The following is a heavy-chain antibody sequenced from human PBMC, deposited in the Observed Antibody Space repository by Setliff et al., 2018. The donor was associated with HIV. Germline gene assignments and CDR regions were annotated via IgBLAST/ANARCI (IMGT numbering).Heavy chain of an antibody. Sequence: PGESLKISCKGSGYSFTSYWIGWVRQMPGKGLEWMGIIYPGDSDTRYSPSFQGQVTISADKSISTAYLQWSSLKASDTAMYYCARLGHQRGYYYYMDVWGKGTTVTVSS. V-gene: IGHV5-51*01. J-gene: IGHJ6*03. CDR2: IYPGDSDT. CDR1: GYSFTSYW. D-gene: IGHD3-16*01. CDR3: ARLGHQRGYYYYMDV.